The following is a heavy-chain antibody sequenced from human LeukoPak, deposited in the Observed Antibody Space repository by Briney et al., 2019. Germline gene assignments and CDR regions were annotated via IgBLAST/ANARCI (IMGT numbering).Heavy chain of an antibody. J-gene: IGHJ6*02. CDR2: ISYDGSNK. V-gene: IGHV3-30*18. D-gene: IGHD3-10*01. CDR3: AKAALWFDV. CDR1: GFTFSSYG. Sequence: GGSLRLSCAASGFTFSSYGMHWVRQAPGKGLEWVAVISYDGSNKYYADSVKGRFTISRDNSKNTLYLQMNSLRAEDTAVYYCAKAALWFDVWGQGTTVTVS.